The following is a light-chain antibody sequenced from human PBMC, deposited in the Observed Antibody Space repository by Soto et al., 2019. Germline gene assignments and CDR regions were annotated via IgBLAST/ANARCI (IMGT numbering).Light chain of an antibody. CDR1: QGISSF. Sequence: IQLTQSPSSLSASVGDRVTITCRASQGISSFLSWYQQKPGKAPKLLIYAASTLQSGVPSRFSGSGSGTDFTLPISSLQPEDFAPYYCQQRNSFPIPFGPGNKVDIK. J-gene: IGKJ3*01. CDR3: QQRNSFPIP. CDR2: AAS. V-gene: IGKV1-9*01.